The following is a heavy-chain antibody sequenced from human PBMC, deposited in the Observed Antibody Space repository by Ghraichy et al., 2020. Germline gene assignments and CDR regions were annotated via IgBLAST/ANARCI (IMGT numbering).Heavy chain of an antibody. CDR2: IYYSGYS. CDR1: GGSVSNGNYY. V-gene: IGHV4-39*07. J-gene: IGHJ4*02. D-gene: IGHD4-11*01. Sequence: NLSLTCTVSGGSVSNGNYYWGWIRQPPGKGLEWIGIIYYSGYSYYNPSLKSPVSISVDTSKNQFSLKLSSVTAADTAVYYCAREYAYSNPARMSDYWGQGTLVTVSS. CDR3: AREYAYSNPARMSDY.